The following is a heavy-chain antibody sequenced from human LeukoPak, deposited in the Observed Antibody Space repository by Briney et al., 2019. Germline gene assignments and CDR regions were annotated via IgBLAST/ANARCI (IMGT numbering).Heavy chain of an antibody. Sequence: PSETLSLTCTVSGGPISTDGYYWSWIRQHPGTGLTWIGYIYYSGTTYYNPSLKSRVTIPVDTSRNQFSLKLTSVTAADTAMYYCARATYSGPDYWGQGTLVTVSS. CDR3: ARATYSGPDY. CDR1: GGPISTDGYY. CDR2: IYYSGTT. D-gene: IGHD5-12*01. V-gene: IGHV4-31*03. J-gene: IGHJ4*02.